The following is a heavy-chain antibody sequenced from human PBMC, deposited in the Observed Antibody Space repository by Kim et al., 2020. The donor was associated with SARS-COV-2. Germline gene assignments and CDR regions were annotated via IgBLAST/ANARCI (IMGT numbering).Heavy chain of an antibody. CDR1: GFTFSDYA. J-gene: IGHJ6*02. CDR3: ARDREYYDSSGLDYYHGMDV. Sequence: GGSLRLSCVVSGFTFSDYAMNWVRQAPGKGLEWVSSISSTISYIYYADSVKDRFTISRDNAKNSLYLQMNSLRADDTAVYFCARDREYYDSSGLDYYHGMDVWGQGTTVTVSS. CDR2: ISSTISYI. V-gene: IGHV3-21*01. D-gene: IGHD3-22*01.